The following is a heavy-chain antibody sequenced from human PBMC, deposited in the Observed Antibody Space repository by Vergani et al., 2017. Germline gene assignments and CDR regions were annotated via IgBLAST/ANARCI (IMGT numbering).Heavy chain of an antibody. Sequence: QVQLVQSGAEVKKPGASVKVSCKASGYTFTRYGISWVRQAPGQGLEWMGWISAYNGNTNYAQKLQGRVTMTTDTSTSTAYMELRSLRSDDTAVYYCARDQVRYFDGSRYGMDGWGRGTTVTVSS. CDR1: GYTFTRYG. D-gene: IGHD3-9*01. CDR2: ISAYNGNT. CDR3: ARDQVRYFDGSRYGMDG. V-gene: IGHV1-18*01. J-gene: IGHJ6*01.